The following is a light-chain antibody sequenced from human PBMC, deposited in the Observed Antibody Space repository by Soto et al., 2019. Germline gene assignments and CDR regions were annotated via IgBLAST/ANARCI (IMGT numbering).Light chain of an antibody. CDR1: SSNIGAGYD. V-gene: IGLV1-40*01. CDR2: GNS. J-gene: IGLJ3*02. CDR3: QSYDSSLSGWV. Sequence: QPVLTQPPSVSGAPGQRVTISCTGSSSNIGAGYDVHWYQRLPGTAPKLLIYGNSNRPSGVPDRFSGSKSGTSASLAITGLQAEDEADYYCQSYDSSLSGWVFGGGTKVTVL.